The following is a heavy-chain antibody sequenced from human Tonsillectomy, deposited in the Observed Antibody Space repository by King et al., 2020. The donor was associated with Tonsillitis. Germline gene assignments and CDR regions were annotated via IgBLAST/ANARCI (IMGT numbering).Heavy chain of an antibody. CDR1: GTSIDSYY. V-gene: IGHV4-59*13. D-gene: IGHD3-10*01. Sequence: QLQESGPGLVKPSETLSLTCSVTGTSIDSYYWNWVRQAPGKGLEWIGNVYYTGSTTYNPSLQSRITISVDESKKQVSLTLTSVTPADTAVYYCARAKYYYGDFRPWGQGILVPVSS. CDR2: VYYTGST. CDR3: ARAKYYYGDFRP. J-gene: IGHJ5*02.